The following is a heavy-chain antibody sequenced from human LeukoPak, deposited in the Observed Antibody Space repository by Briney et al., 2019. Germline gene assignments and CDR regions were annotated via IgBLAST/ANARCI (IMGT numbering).Heavy chain of an antibody. J-gene: IGHJ4*02. V-gene: IGHV1-69*04. CDR3: ARGLTRSYFDY. D-gene: IGHD2-2*01. CDR1: GGTFSSYA. Sequence: EASVKVSCKASGGTFSSYAISWVRQAPGQGLEWMGRIIPILGIANYAQKFQGRVTITADKSTSTAYMELSSLRSEDTAVYYCARGLTRSYFDYWGQGTLVTVSS. CDR2: IIPILGIA.